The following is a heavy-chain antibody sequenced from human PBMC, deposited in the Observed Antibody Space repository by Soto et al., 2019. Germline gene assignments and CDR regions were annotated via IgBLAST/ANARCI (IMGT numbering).Heavy chain of an antibody. D-gene: IGHD5-12*01. CDR1: EYTFIGYY. CDR2: INPNTGDT. CDR3: ARECVDTVTSITIPFDY. Sequence: ASVKVSCKASEYTFIGYYMHWVRQAPGQGLEWMGWINPNTGDTNYAQKFQGRVTMTRDTSISTAYMELRRLRSDDTAVYYCARECVDTVTSITIPFDYWGQGALVTVSS. V-gene: IGHV1-2*02. J-gene: IGHJ4*02.